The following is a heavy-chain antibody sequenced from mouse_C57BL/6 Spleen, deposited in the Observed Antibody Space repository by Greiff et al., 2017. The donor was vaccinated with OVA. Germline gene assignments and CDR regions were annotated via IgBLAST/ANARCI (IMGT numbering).Heavy chain of an antibody. Sequence: VMLVESGGGLVKPGGSLKLSCAASGFTFSDYGMHWVRQAPEKGLEWLGVIWSGGSTDYNAAFISRLSISKDNSKSQVFFKMNSLQADDTAIYYCARALDDFYYDYWGQGTTLTVAT. CDR3: ARALDDFYYDY. J-gene: IGHJ2*01. D-gene: IGHD2-12*01. CDR2: IWSGGST. CDR1: GFTFSDYG. V-gene: IGHV2-2*01.